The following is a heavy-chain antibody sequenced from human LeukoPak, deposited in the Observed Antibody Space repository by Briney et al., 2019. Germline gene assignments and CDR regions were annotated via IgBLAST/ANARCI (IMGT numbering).Heavy chain of an antibody. J-gene: IGHJ4*02. CDR2: IRNKAKSYST. Sequence: PGGSLRLSCVASAFTFSDHYMDWVRQAPGKGLEWVGRIRNKAKSYSTDYAASVKGRFTISRDDSKNSLNLQMNSLRAEDTAVYYCASKTGYYSYWGQGTLVTVSS. CDR3: ASKTGYYSY. V-gene: IGHV3-72*01. D-gene: IGHD3-9*01. CDR1: AFTFSDHY.